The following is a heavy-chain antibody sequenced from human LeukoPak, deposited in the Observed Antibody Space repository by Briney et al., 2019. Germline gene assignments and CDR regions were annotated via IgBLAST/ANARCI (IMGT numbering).Heavy chain of an antibody. CDR2: IRYDGSNK. J-gene: IGHJ4*02. V-gene: IGHV3-30*02. D-gene: IGHD6-19*01. CDR3: ATDLLSIAVANHEDY. CDR1: GFTFSSYG. Sequence: GGSLRLSCAASGFTFSSYGMHWVRQAPGKGLEWVAFIRYDGSNKYYADSVKGRFTISRDNSKNTLYLQMNSLRAEDTAVYYCATDLLSIAVANHEDYWGQGTLVTVSS.